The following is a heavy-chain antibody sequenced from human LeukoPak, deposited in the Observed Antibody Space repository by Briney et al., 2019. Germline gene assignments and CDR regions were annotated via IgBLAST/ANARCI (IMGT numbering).Heavy chain of an antibody. J-gene: IGHJ5*02. D-gene: IGHD2-8*02. V-gene: IGHV4-34*01. CDR3: ARAVVNGSDP. Sequence: SETLSLTCAVYGGSFSGYYWSWIRQPPGKGLEWIGELNHSGSTNYNPSLKSRVTISVDTSKNQFSLKLSSATAADTAVYYCARAVVNGSDPWGQGNLVTVSS. CDR2: LNHSGST. CDR1: GGSFSGYY.